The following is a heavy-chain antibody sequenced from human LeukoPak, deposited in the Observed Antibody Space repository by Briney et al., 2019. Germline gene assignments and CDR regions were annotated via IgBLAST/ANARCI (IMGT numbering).Heavy chain of an antibody. CDR2: IYYSGSS. Sequence: SETLSLTCNVSGGSISGYHWSWIRQPPGKGLEWLGYIYYSGSSNYSPSLKSRVTMSVDTSKNQFSLSLNSVTAADTAVYYCARGRGWIAVAGPLLFDSWGQGTLVTVSS. V-gene: IGHV4-59*01. J-gene: IGHJ4*02. CDR1: GGSISGYH. CDR3: ARGRGWIAVAGPLLFDS. D-gene: IGHD6-19*01.